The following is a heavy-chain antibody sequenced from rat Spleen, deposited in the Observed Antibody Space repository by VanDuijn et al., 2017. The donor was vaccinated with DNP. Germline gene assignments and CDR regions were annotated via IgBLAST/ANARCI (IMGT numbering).Heavy chain of an antibody. V-gene: IGHV5-7*01. J-gene: IGHJ3*01. CDR3: TTDAAY. CDR2: ISYDGSST. Sequence: EVQLVESGGGLVQPGRSLKLSCAASGFSFSNYYMAWVRLAPKQGLEWVATISYDGSSTYYRDSVKGRFTISRDNAKSTLYLQMDSLRSEDTATYYCTTDAAYWGQGTLVTVSS. CDR1: GFSFSNYY.